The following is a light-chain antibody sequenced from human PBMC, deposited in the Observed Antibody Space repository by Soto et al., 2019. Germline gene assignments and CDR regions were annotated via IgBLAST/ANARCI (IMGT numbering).Light chain of an antibody. CDR1: QSVSSSY. J-gene: IGKJ4*01. CDR3: QQYGSSPLT. V-gene: IGKV3-20*01. Sequence: EIVLTQSPGTLSLSPGERATLSCRASQSVSSSYLAWYQQKPGQAPRLLIYGASRRATGIPDRFSGSGSGTEFPLTISRLEPEDFAVYYCQQYGSSPLTFGGGNKVEIK. CDR2: GAS.